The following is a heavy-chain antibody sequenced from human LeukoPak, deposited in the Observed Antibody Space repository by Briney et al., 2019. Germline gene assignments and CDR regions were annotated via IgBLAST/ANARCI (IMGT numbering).Heavy chain of an antibody. J-gene: IGHJ6*02. V-gene: IGHV3-66*01. D-gene: IGHD3-10*01. CDR1: GFTVSNIF. CDR2: IYSGGST. Sequence: GGSLRLSCAASGFTVSNIFMNWVRQAPGKGLEWVSIIYSGGSTYYADSVKGRFTISRDNSKNTLDLQMNSLRAEDTAAYYCARMPFTRNDYYGLDVWGQGTTVTVSS. CDR3: ARMPFTRNDYYGLDV.